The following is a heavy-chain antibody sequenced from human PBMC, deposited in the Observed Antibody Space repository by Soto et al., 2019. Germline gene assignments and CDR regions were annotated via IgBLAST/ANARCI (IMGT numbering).Heavy chain of an antibody. CDR2: IKSKTDGGTT. J-gene: IGHJ6*02. D-gene: IGHD2-2*01. CDR3: SLYRISPNCFHYYGMDV. V-gene: IGHV3-15*01. CDR1: GFTFSNAW. Sequence: GSLGLSCAASGFTFSNAWMTWVRQAPGKGLEWVGRIKSKTDGGTTDYAAPVKGRFTISRDDSKNTLYLQMNSLKIEDTAVYYCSLYRISPNCFHYYGMDVWSQGTTVTVSS.